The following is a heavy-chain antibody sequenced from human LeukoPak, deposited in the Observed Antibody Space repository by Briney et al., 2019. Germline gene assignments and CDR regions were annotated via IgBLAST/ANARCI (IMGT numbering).Heavy chain of an antibody. CDR3: ARDTADYGGNSFDY. J-gene: IGHJ4*02. Sequence: SETLSLTCTVSGGSISSGDYYWSWIRQPPGKGLEWIGYIYYSGSTYYNPSLKSRVTISVDTSKNQFSLKLSSVTAADTAVYYCARDTADYGGNSFDYWGQGTLVTVSS. CDR2: IYYSGST. D-gene: IGHD4-23*01. V-gene: IGHV4-30-4*01. CDR1: GGSISSGDYY.